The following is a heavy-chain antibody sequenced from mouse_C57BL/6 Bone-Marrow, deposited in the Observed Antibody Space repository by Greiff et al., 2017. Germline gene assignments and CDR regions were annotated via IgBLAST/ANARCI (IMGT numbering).Heavy chain of an antibody. J-gene: IGHJ2*01. CDR2: ISYSVST. Sequence: EVQLVESGPGLATPSQTLSLPCSVTGYSITSDYWNWIRQFPGHKLEYMGYISYSVSTYSNASLKSRISITRDTSQNQYYLQLNSVTTEDTATYDCARLGRGLDFDYWGQGTTLTVSS. CDR3: ARLGRGLDFDY. CDR1: GYSITSDY. V-gene: IGHV3-8*01.